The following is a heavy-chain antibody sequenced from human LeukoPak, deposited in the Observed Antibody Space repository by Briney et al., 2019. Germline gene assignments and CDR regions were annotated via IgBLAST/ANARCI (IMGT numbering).Heavy chain of an antibody. D-gene: IGHD3-22*01. V-gene: IGHV3-9*01. Sequence: GGSLRLSCAASGFTFDDYAMHWVRQAPGKGLEWVSGISWNSGSIGYADSVKGRFTISRDNAKNSLYLQMNSLRAEDTALYYCAKNRGYYRSYWYFDLWGRGTLVTVSS. CDR3: AKNRGYYRSYWYFDL. CDR2: ISWNSGSI. CDR1: GFTFDDYA. J-gene: IGHJ2*01.